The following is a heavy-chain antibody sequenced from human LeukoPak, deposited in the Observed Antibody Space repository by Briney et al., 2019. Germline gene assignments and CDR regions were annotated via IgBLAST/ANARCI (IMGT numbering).Heavy chain of an antibody. Sequence: ASVKVSCKASGYTFSDYFMHWVRQAPGQGLEWMGWINPKTGGTTYAQNFQGRITMTRDMSITTAYMDLSRLRSDDTAVYYCARIRFTQRITMIGDAFDIWGQGTMVIVSS. CDR3: ARIRFTQRITMIGDAFDI. CDR1: GYTFSDYF. J-gene: IGHJ3*02. V-gene: IGHV1-2*02. CDR2: INPKTGGT. D-gene: IGHD3-22*01.